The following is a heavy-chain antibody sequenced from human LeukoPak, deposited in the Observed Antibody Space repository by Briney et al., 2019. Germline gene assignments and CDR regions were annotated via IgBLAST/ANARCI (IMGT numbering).Heavy chain of an antibody. CDR3: AKRGRGSYEFDY. J-gene: IGHJ4*02. CDR2: ISYDGSNK. D-gene: IGHD3-3*01. CDR1: GFTFSSYA. Sequence: GGSLRLSCAASGFTFSSYAMHWVRQAPGKGLEWVAVISYDGSNKYYADSVKGRFTISRDNSKNTLYLQMNSLRAEDRAVYYCAKRGRGSYEFDYWGQGTLVTVSS. V-gene: IGHV3-30-3*02.